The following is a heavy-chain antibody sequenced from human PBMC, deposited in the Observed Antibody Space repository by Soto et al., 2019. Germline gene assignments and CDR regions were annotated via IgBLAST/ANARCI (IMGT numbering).Heavy chain of an antibody. CDR2: ISYDGSNK. V-gene: IGHV3-30*18. CDR3: AKGLDFDWLFFDY. J-gene: IGHJ4*02. D-gene: IGHD3-9*01. CDR1: GFTFSSYG. Sequence: GGSLRLSCAASGFTFSSYGMHWVRQAPGKGLEWVAVISYDGSNKYYADSVKGRFTISRDNSKNTLYLQMNSLRAEDTAVYYCAKGLDFDWLFFDYWGQGTLVTVSS.